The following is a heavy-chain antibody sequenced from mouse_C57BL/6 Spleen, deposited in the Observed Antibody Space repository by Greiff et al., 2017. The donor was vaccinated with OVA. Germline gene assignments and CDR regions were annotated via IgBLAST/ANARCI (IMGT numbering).Heavy chain of an antibody. V-gene: IGHV1-59*01. Sequence: VQLQQPGAELVRPGTSVKLSCKASGYTFTSYWMHWVKQRPGQGLEWIGVIDPSDSYTNYNQKFKGKATLTVDTSSSTAYMQLSSLTSEDSAVYYCATYYSNYPWFAYWGQGTLVTVSA. D-gene: IGHD2-5*01. CDR2: IDPSDSYT. CDR3: ATYYSNYPWFAY. J-gene: IGHJ3*01. CDR1: GYTFTSYW.